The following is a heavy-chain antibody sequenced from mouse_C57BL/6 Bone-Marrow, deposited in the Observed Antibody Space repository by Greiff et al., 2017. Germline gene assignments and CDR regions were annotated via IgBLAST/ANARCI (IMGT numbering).Heavy chain of an antibody. D-gene: IGHD1-1*01. Sequence: VQLQESGAELVKPGASVKLSCKASGYTFTSYWMHWVKQRPGRGLEWIGRIDPNSGGTKYNEKFKSKATLTVDKPSSTAYMQLSSLTSEDSAVYYCAWFYYGSRYWYFDVWGTGTTVTVSS. J-gene: IGHJ1*03. CDR1: GYTFTSYW. CDR2: IDPNSGGT. CDR3: AWFYYGSRYWYFDV. V-gene: IGHV1-72*01.